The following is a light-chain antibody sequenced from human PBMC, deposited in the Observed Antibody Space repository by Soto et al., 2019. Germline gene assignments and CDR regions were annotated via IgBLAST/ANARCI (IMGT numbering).Light chain of an antibody. CDR3: QQRSNWPPKIT. CDR2: DAS. J-gene: IGKJ5*01. V-gene: IGKV3-11*01. Sequence: EILLTQSPATLSLSPGERATLSCRGSQSVSSYLAWYQQKPGQAPRLLIYDASNRATGIPARLSGSGSGKDFTLTISSLEPEDFAVYYCQQRSNWPPKITFGQGTRLEIK. CDR1: QSVSSY.